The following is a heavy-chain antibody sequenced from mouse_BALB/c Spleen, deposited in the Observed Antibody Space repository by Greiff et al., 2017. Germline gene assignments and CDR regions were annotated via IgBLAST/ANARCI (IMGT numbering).Heavy chain of an antibody. J-gene: IGHJ2*01. CDR1: GYTFTSYV. CDR3: ARKDYYGSSLFDY. V-gene: IGHV1-14*01. D-gene: IGHD1-1*01. CDR2: INPYNDGT. Sequence: VQLKQSGPELVKPGASVKMSCKASGYTFTSYVMHWVKQKPGQGLEWIGYINPYNDGTKYNEKFKGKATLTSDKSSSTAYMELSSLTSEDSAVYYCARKDYYGSSLFDYWGQGTTLTVSS.